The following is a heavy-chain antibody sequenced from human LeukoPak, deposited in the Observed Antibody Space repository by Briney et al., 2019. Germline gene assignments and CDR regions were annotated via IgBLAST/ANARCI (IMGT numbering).Heavy chain of an antibody. CDR3: ARAKGEQLLWFGELLSYYYYMDV. CDR2: IYYSGST. V-gene: IGHV4-59*01. CDR1: GGSISSYY. Sequence: SSETLSLTCTVSGGSISSYYWSWIRQPPGKGLEWIGYIYYSGSTNYNPSLKSRVTISVDTSKNQFSLKLSSVTAADTAVYYCARAKGEQLLWFGELLSYYYYMDVWGKGTTVTISS. D-gene: IGHD3-10*01. J-gene: IGHJ6*03.